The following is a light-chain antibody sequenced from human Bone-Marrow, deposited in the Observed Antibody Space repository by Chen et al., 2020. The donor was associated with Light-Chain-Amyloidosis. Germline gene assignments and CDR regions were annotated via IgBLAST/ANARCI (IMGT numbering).Light chain of an antibody. V-gene: IGKV1-39*01. CDR2: TAS. CDR3: QQSFTTLFT. J-gene: IGKJ4*01. Sequence: DIQMTQSPSSLAASLGDRVTISCRASQGIAYYLNWYQVRTGKAPKLLIYTASTLYSGVPSRFVGNGSGTEFTLTINSLQREDFADYYCQQSFTTLFTFGGGTRVEI. CDR1: QGIAYY.